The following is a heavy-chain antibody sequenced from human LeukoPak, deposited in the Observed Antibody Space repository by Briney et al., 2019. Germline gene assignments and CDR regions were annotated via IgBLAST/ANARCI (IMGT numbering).Heavy chain of an antibody. Sequence: PSETLSLTCTVSGGSISSGSYYWSWIRQPAGKGLEWIGRIYTSGSTNYNPSLKSRVTISVDTSKNQFSLKLGSVTAADTAVYYCARDRITGTTDWFDPWGQGTLVTVSS. V-gene: IGHV4-61*02. CDR2: IYTSGST. J-gene: IGHJ5*02. CDR3: ARDRITGTTDWFDP. D-gene: IGHD1-20*01. CDR1: GGSISSGSYY.